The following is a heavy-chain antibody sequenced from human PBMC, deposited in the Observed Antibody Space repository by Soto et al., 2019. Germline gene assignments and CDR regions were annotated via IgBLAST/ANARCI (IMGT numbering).Heavy chain of an antibody. Sequence: SETLSLTCTVSGGSISSGGYYWSWIRQHPGKGLEWIGYINHSGSTNYNPSLKSRVTISVDTSKNQFSLKLSSVTAADTAVYYCARGGVLLWVGELALDYYYGMDVWGQGTTVTVSS. J-gene: IGHJ6*02. D-gene: IGHD3-10*01. CDR3: ARGGVLLWVGELALDYYYGMDV. V-gene: IGHV4-31*03. CDR1: GGSISSGGYY. CDR2: INHSGST.